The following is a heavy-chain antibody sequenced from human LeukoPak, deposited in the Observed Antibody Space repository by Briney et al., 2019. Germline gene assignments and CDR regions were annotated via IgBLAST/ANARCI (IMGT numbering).Heavy chain of an antibody. V-gene: IGHV3-33*08. CDR1: GFTFSSYT. CDR3: ARDSSSAYYFDY. D-gene: IGHD6-13*01. Sequence: GGSLRLSCAASGFTFSSYTMSWVRQAPGKGLEWVAVIWYDGSNKYYVDSVKGRFTISRDNSKNTLYLQMNSLRVEDTAVYYCARDSSSAYYFDYWGQGTLVTVFS. CDR2: IWYDGSNK. J-gene: IGHJ4*02.